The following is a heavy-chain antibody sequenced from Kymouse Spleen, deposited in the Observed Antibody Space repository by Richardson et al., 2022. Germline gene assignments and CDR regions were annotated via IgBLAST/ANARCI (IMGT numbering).Heavy chain of an antibody. CDR3: TTVTMVRGVIITYYFDY. Sequence: EVQLVESGGGLVKPGGSLRLSCAASGFTFSNAWMSWVRQAPGKGLEWVGRIKSKTDGGTTDYAAPVKGRFTISRDDSKNTLYLQMNSLKTEDTAVYYCTTVTMVRGVIITYYFDYWGQGTLVTVSS. V-gene: IGHV3-15*01. D-gene: IGHD3-10*01. CDR1: GFTFSNAW. J-gene: IGHJ4*02. CDR2: IKSKTDGGTT.